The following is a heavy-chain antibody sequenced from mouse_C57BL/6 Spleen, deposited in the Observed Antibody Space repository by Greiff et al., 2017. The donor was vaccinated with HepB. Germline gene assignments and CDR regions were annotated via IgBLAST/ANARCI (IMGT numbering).Heavy chain of an antibody. J-gene: IGHJ3*01. CDR2: IDPSDSYT. CDR1: GYTFTSYW. V-gene: IGHV1-69*01. D-gene: IGHD1-1*01. Sequence: VQLQQPGAELVMPGASVKLSCKASGYTFTSYWMHWVKQRPGQGLEWIGEIDPSDSYTNYNHKFKGKSTLTVDKSSSTAYMQLSSLTSEDSAVYYCARPNTVVAPGFAYWGQGTLVTVSA. CDR3: ARPNTVVAPGFAY.